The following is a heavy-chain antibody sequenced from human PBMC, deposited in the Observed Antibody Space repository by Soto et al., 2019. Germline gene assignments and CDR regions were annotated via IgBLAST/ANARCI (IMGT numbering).Heavy chain of an antibody. CDR3: AVYDSSGLVR. D-gene: IGHD3-22*01. V-gene: IGHV3-48*03. J-gene: IGHJ1*01. Sequence: GGSLRLFCAASGFTFSSYEMNWVRQAPGKGLEWVSYISSSGSTIYYADSVKGRFTISRDNAKNSLYLQMNSLRAEDTAVYYCAVYDSSGLVRWGQGTLVTVSS. CDR1: GFTFSSYE. CDR2: ISSSGSTI.